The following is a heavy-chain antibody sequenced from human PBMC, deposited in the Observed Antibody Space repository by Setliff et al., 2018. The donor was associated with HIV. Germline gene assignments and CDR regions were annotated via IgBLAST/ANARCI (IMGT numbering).Heavy chain of an antibody. J-gene: IGHJ3*02. CDR2: IITVLHTT. CDR3: AGPRGDEAFDI. CDR1: GGTSPTYS. D-gene: IGHD3-10*01. Sequence: SVKVSCKASGGTSPTYSVNWVRQAPGQGLEWMGQIITVLHTTDYAQKFQGRVTITADESTSTFNMELSSLTSEDTALYYCAGPRGDEAFDIWGQGTMVTVSS. V-gene: IGHV1-69*11.